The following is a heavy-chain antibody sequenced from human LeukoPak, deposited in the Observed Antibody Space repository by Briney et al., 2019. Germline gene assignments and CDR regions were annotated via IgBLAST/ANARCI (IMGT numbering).Heavy chain of an antibody. V-gene: IGHV3-74*01. J-gene: IGHJ4*01. Sequence: GGSLRLSCAASGFTFSSYWMHWVRQAPGKGLVWVSRINSDGSSTSYADSVKGRFTISRNNAKNSLYLQMNSLRAQNTPRYTFARPPLGAAQLLLWGQGNMVTVSS. CDR3: ARPPLGAAQLLL. CDR1: GFTFSSYW. CDR2: INSDGSST. D-gene: IGHD2-2*01.